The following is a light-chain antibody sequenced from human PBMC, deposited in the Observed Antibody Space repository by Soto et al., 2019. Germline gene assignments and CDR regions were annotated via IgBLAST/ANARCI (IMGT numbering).Light chain of an antibody. J-gene: IGKJ1*01. CDR2: GAF. CDR3: QQRSDWPPWT. CDR1: QSVGNN. V-gene: IGKV3-11*01. Sequence: EVVLTQSPATLSVSPGERATLSCRTSQSVGNNLAWYQQKPGQAPRLLMYGAFIRAPGLPVRFRGTGSGTEFTLTISSLEPDDFAVYYCQQRSDWPPWTFGQGTKVEVK.